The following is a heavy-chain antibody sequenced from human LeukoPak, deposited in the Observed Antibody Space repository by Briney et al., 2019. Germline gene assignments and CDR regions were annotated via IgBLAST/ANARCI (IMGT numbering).Heavy chain of an antibody. Sequence: PGESLRLSCVASGLTISGQWMNWVRQAPGQGLEWVANIKHDGSEEHYVDSVKGRFTIFRDDGRNSVSLQMNSVRAEDTAVYYCGYTNNFYHWGQGTLVVVSS. CDR3: GYTNNFYH. D-gene: IGHD3-16*02. V-gene: IGHV3-7*01. CDR1: GLTISGQW. CDR2: IKHDGSEE. J-gene: IGHJ4*02.